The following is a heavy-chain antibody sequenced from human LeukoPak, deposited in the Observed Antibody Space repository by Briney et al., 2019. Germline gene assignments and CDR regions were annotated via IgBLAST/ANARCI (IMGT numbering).Heavy chain of an antibody. CDR1: GGTFSSYA. Sequence: GAAVKVSCKASGGTFSSYAISWVRQAPGQGLEWMGGIIPIFGTANYAQKFHGRVTITADESTSTAYMELSSLRSEDTAVYYCARQSSQGYYGDDYWGQGTPGTVSS. CDR3: ARQSSQGYYGDDY. D-gene: IGHD4-17*01. J-gene: IGHJ4*02. CDR2: IIPIFGTA. V-gene: IGHV1-69*13.